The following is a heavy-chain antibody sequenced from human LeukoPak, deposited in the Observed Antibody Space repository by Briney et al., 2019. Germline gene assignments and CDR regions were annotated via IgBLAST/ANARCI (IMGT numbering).Heavy chain of an antibody. CDR3: TRDLWLAANVY. CDR2: IKQDGSEK. V-gene: IGHV3-7*01. D-gene: IGHD6-19*01. CDR1: GFTFSTYW. Sequence: GGSLRLSCAASGFTFSTYWMSWVPQAPGKGLEWVANIKQDGSEKYYVDSVKGRFTISRDNAKNSLYLQMDGLTAEDTAVYYCTRDLWLAANVYWGQGTLVTVSS. J-gene: IGHJ4*02.